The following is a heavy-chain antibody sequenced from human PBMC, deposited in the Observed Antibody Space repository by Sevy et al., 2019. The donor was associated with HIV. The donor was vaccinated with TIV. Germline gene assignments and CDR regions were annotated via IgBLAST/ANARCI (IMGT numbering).Heavy chain of an antibody. J-gene: IGHJ3*02. D-gene: IGHD5-12*01. Sequence: GGSLRLSCAASGFTFSSYAMSWVRQAPGKGLEWVSAISGSGGSTYYADSVKGRFTISRDNAKNTLYLQMNSLRAEDTAVYYGAGTLWGCGGYEGGGFDIWGQGTMVTVSS. V-gene: IGHV3-23*01. CDR2: ISGSGGST. CDR1: GFTFSSYA. CDR3: AGTLWGCGGYEGGGFDI.